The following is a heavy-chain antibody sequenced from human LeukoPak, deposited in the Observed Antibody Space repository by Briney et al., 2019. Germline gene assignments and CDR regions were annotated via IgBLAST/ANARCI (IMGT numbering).Heavy chain of an antibody. Sequence: GGSLRLSCAASGFIVSSNYMTWVRQAPGKGLEWVSLIYGDNSTYYSDSVKGRFTISSVSYKNTLFAQMSCLRFEDTAVYYCARINRGNYFLDYWGQGTLVTVSS. CDR3: ARINRGNYFLDY. J-gene: IGHJ4*02. D-gene: IGHD1-26*01. V-gene: IGHV3-53*01. CDR2: IYGDNST. CDR1: GFIVSSNY.